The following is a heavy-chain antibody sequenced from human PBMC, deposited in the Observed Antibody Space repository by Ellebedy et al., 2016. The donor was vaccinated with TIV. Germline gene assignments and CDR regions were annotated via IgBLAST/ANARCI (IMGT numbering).Heavy chain of an antibody. D-gene: IGHD3-22*01. Sequence: AASVKVSCKASGGTFSSYAISWVRQAPGQGLEWMGGIIPIFGTANYAQKFQGRVTITADESTSTAYMELSSLRSEDTAVYYCARVMGYYDTSGYYDYWGQGTLVTVSS. CDR1: GGTFSSYA. CDR3: ARVMGYYDTSGYYDY. J-gene: IGHJ4*02. V-gene: IGHV1-69*13. CDR2: IIPIFGTA.